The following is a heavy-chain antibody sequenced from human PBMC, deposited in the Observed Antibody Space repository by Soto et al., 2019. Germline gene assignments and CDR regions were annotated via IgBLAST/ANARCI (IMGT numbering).Heavy chain of an antibody. Sequence: PSETLSLTCTVSGGPVSSTSFYWSWIRQHPGKGLEWIGYIYYSGSTYYNPSLKSRVTISVDTSKNQFSLKLSSVTAADTAVYYCAREIVVVPAAQYYFDYWGQGTLVTVSS. CDR2: IYYSGST. CDR3: AREIVVVPAAQYYFDY. V-gene: IGHV4-31*03. D-gene: IGHD2-2*01. J-gene: IGHJ4*02. CDR1: GGPVSSTSFY.